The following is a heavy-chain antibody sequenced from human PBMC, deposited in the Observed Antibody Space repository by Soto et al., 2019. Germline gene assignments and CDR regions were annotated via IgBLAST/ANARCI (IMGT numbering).Heavy chain of an antibody. J-gene: IGHJ4*02. V-gene: IGHV4-4*02. CDR2: IHHSGSA. Sequence: XVQLQESGXXXXXXSGTLSLTCAVSGVSISSGNWWSWVRQPPGKGLEFIGEIHHSGSANYNPSLKSRLSMSVDKSKNQFSLNLGSVSAADTAVYYCARYRAASGTYYFDNWGLGTLVTVSS. CDR1: GVSISSGNW. D-gene: IGHD3-3*01. CDR3: ARYRAASGTYYFDN.